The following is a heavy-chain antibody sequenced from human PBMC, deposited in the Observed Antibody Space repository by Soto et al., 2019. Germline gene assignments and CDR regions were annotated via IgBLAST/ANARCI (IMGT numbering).Heavy chain of an antibody. CDR2: IVPSDSYT. CDR3: ASHRSDYCRESWFDH. V-gene: IGHV5-10-1*01. J-gene: IGHJ5*02. D-gene: IGHD2-15*01. CDR1: GYSFTSYW. Sequence: VESLKISCMGSGYSFTSYWLSWVRQMPWKGLAWFGRIVPSDSYTNYSPSFQGHVTISADKSISTAYLQWSTLKASDPPLCAWASHRSDYCRESWFDHCGQVTMVTVSS.